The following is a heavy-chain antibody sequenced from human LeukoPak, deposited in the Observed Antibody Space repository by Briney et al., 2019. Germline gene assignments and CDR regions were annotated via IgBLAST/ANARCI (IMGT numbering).Heavy chain of an antibody. D-gene: IGHD2-2*01. CDR2: IWYDESNE. V-gene: IGHV3-33*01. CDR1: GFTFSTYV. J-gene: IGHJ1*01. CDR3: ATYSSSNGREFQY. Sequence: GGSLRLSCAASGFTFSTYVMHWVRQAPGKELEWVALIWYDESNEYYADSVKGRFTVSRDNSRSMMYLQMNSLRAEDTAVYYCATYSSSNGREFQYWGQGTLVTVSS.